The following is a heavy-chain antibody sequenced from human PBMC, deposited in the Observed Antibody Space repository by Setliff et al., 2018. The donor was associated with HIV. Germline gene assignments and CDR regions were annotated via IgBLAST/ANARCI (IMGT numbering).Heavy chain of an antibody. CDR1: GGSFTTDFHY. V-gene: IGHV4-39*01. J-gene: IGHJ5*02. CDR3: ASRVYYYDSNNFLREEGFDP. CDR2: IYHDGST. D-gene: IGHD3-22*01. Sequence: SETLSLTCTVSGGSFTTDFHYWVWIRQPPGKGLEWVGSIYHDGSTNYNPSLKSRVTISVDTSKNQFSLNLTSVTAADTAVYYCASRVYYYDSNNFLREEGFDPWGQGTLVTVSS.